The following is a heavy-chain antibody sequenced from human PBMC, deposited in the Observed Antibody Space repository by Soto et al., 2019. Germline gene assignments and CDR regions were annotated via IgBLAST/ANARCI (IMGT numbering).Heavy chain of an antibody. J-gene: IGHJ3*01. V-gene: IGHV1-69*06. Sequence: QEKLVQTGAEVKTPGSSVKVSCKISGGSFKNNAFSWVRQAXXQGXEWMGQILPVYDTTKYARKFEGRVTITADKSTTTIHMELETVRSDDTXVYXXARXXXXXLGSFDVWGQGTTVSVSS. CDR1: GGSFKNNA. CDR2: ILPVYDTT. CDR3: ARXXXXXLGSFDV.